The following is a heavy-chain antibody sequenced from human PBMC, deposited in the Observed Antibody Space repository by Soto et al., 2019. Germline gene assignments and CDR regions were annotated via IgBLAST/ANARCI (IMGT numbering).Heavy chain of an antibody. V-gene: IGHV3-48*03. Sequence: EVQLVESGGGLVQPGGSLRLSCAASGFTFSSYEMNWVRQAPGKGLEWVSYISSSGSTIYYADSVNGRFTISRDHDKNSLDLQMNGLRAEDTAVYYCARSGAADAEDYYYYGMDVWGQGTTVTVSS. CDR2: ISSSGSTI. J-gene: IGHJ6*02. CDR1: GFTFSSYE. D-gene: IGHD6-13*01. CDR3: ARSGAADAEDYYYYGMDV.